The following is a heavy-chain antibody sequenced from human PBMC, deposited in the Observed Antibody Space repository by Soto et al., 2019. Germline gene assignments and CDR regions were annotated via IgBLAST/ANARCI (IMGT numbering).Heavy chain of an antibody. Sequence: QVQLVQSGAEVKKPGASVKVSCKASGYTFTSYGISWVRQAPGQGLEWMGWISAYNGNTNYAQKLQGRVTMTTDTPKXTAYMELRSLRSDDTAVYYCARQSRKAVAGTRWDYWGQGTLVTVSS. CDR2: ISAYNGNT. D-gene: IGHD6-19*01. CDR3: ARQSRKAVAGTRWDY. CDR1: GYTFTSYG. J-gene: IGHJ4*02. V-gene: IGHV1-18*01.